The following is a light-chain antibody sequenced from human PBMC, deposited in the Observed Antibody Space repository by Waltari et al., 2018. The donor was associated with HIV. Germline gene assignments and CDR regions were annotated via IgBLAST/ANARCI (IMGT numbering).Light chain of an antibody. CDR3: QQYDTSPYT. Sequence: EIVLTQSPGTLSVSPGQRATLSCRASQSLSRSSLVWYQQKPGQAPRLLIYGASNRATCLPDRFIGGGSGTDFTLTIARLEPEDFAVYFCQQYDTSPYTFGQGTKL. CDR1: QSLSRSS. V-gene: IGKV3-20*01. CDR2: GAS. J-gene: IGKJ2*01.